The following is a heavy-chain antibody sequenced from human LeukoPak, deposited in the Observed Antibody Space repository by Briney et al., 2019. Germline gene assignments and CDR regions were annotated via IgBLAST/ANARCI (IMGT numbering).Heavy chain of an antibody. V-gene: IGHV3-30-3*01. Sequence: GGSLRLSCAASGFTFSSYAMHWVRQAPGKGLEWVAVISYDGSNKYYADSVKGRFTISRDNSKNTLYLQMNSLRAEDTAVYCCARDLAYSSAYWGQGTLVTVSS. D-gene: IGHD6-25*01. CDR2: ISYDGSNK. CDR1: GFTFSSYA. J-gene: IGHJ4*02. CDR3: ARDLAYSSAY.